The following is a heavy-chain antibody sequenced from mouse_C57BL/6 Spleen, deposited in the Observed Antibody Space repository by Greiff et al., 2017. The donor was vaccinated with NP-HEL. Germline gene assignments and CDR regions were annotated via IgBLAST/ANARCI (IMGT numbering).Heavy chain of an antibody. J-gene: IGHJ1*03. V-gene: IGHV3-6*01. Sequence: EVKLQESGPGLVKPSQSLSLTCSVTGYSITSGYYWNWIRQFPGNKLEWMGYISYDGSNNYNPSLKNRISITRDTSKNQFFLKLNSVTTEDTATYYCASPPGYYAHWYFDVWGTGTTVTVSS. CDR3: ASPPGYYAHWYFDV. D-gene: IGHD2-3*01. CDR2: ISYDGSN. CDR1: GYSITSGYY.